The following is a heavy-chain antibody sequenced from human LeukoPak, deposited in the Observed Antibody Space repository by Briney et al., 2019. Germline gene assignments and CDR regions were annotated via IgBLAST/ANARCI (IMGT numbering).Heavy chain of an antibody. V-gene: IGHV1-24*01. J-gene: IGHJ5*02. Sequence: ASVKVSCKVSGYTLTELSMHWVRQAPGKGLEGMGGFDPEDGETIYAQKFQGRVTMTEDTSTDTAYMELSSLRSEDTAVYYCATEPLWFGEFLGGFDPWGQGTLVTVSS. CDR2: FDPEDGET. D-gene: IGHD3-10*01. CDR3: ATEPLWFGEFLGGFDP. CDR1: GYTLTELS.